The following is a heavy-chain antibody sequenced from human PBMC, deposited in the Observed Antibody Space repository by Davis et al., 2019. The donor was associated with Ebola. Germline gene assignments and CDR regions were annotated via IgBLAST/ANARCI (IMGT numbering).Heavy chain of an antibody. CDR3: AKAIRPAAEPQYYYMDV. V-gene: IGHV3-30-3*01. CDR1: GFTFSSYA. Sequence: PGGSLRLSCAASGFTFSSYAMHWVRQAPGKGLEWVAVISYDGSNKYYADSVKGRFTISRDNSKNTLYLQMNSLRAEDTAVYYCAKAIRPAAEPQYYYMDVWGKGTTVTVSS. D-gene: IGHD2-2*01. J-gene: IGHJ6*03. CDR2: ISYDGSNK.